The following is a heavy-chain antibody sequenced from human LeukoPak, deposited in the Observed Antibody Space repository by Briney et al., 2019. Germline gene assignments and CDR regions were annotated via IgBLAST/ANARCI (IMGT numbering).Heavy chain of an antibody. CDR1: GYTFTGYY. V-gene: IGHV1-69*13. CDR3: ASYSYPEWELLGY. Sequence: ASVKVSCKASGYTFTGYYMHWVRQAPGQGLEWMGGIIPIFGTANYAQKFQGRVTITADESTSTAYMELSSLRSEDTAVYYCASYSYPEWELLGYWGQGTLVTVSS. CDR2: IIPIFGTA. J-gene: IGHJ4*02. D-gene: IGHD1-26*01.